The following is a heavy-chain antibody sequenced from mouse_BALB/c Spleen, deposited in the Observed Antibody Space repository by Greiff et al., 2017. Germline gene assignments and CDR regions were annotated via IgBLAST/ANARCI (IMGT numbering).Heavy chain of an antibody. V-gene: IGHV1-4*01. J-gene: IGHJ2*01. CDR1: GYTFTSYT. D-gene: IGHD1-1*01. CDR3: ARESPTTVVASDY. CDR2: INPSSGYT. Sequence: VQRVESGAELARPGASVKMSCKASGYTFTSYTMHWVKQRPGQGLEWIGYINPSSGYTNYNQKFKDKATLTADKSSSTAYMQLSSLTSEDSAVYYCARESPTTVVASDYWGQGTTLTVSS.